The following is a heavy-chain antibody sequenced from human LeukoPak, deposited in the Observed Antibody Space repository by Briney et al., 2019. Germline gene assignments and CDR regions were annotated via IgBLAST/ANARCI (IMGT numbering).Heavy chain of an antibody. CDR2: VANDGRDK. D-gene: IGHD6-13*01. Sequence: GRSLRLSCAASGFTFSNYGMHWVRQAPGKGLEWVAVVANDGRDKRYADSVKGRFTISRDNSKDTVYLQMNSLRAEDTAVYYCAKDLNVAAAGYYFDYWGQGTLVTVSS. V-gene: IGHV3-30*18. CDR1: GFTFSNYG. CDR3: AKDLNVAAAGYYFDY. J-gene: IGHJ4*02.